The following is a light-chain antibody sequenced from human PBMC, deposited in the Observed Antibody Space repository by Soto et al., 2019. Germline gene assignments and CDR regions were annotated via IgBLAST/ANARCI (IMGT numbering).Light chain of an antibody. CDR1: QSVLYSSNNKNY. V-gene: IGKV4-1*01. CDR2: WAS. CDR3: QQYYSTLL. J-gene: IGKJ4*01. Sequence: DIVMTQSPDSLAVSLGERATINCKSSQSVLYSSNNKNYLAWYQQKPGQSPKLLIYWASTRESGVPDRFSGSGSGTDFTLTISSLQAEDEEVYYCQQYYSTLLFGGGTKVQIK.